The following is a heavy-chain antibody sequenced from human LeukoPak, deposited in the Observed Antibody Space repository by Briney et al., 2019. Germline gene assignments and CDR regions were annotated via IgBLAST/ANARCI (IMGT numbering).Heavy chain of an antibody. D-gene: IGHD3-16*02. CDR1: GLTFNNYW. V-gene: IGHV3-7*01. Sequence: GGSLRLPCAAFGLTFNNYWMSWVRQAPGKGLEWVANIKQDGSEKYYVDSVKGRFTVSRDNAKNSLYLQMNSLRAEDTAVYYCARHRTASDYWGQGTLVTVSS. CDR3: ARHRTASDY. CDR2: IKQDGSEK. J-gene: IGHJ4*02.